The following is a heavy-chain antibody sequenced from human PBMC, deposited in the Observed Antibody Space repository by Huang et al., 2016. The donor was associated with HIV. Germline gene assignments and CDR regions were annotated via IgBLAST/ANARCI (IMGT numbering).Heavy chain of an antibody. CDR3: ASQHIGAAATWF. CDR1: GDFISSTNYY. V-gene: IGHV4-39*01. J-gene: IGHJ4*02. D-gene: IGHD6-13*01. CDR2: VYQSGST. Sequence: QLQLQESGPGQVKHSETLSLTCTVSGDFISSTNYYWGWIRQSPGQGLEWVGSVYQSGSTTDSPSLKSRVTLSWDTSRNQFSLRLNSVTAADTAVYYCASQHIGAAATWFWGRGTQVAVSS.